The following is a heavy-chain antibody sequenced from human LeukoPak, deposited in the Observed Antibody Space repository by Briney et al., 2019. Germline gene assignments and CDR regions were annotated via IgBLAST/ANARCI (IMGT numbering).Heavy chain of an antibody. CDR2: IYYSGST. Sequence: SETLSLTCTVSGGSISSSSYYWGWIRQPPGKGLEWIGSIYYSGSTNYNPSLKSRVTISVDTSKNQFSLKLSSVTAADTAVYYCARHRRNSSSWYDIFDYWGQGTLVTVSS. CDR3: ARHRRNSSSWYDIFDY. J-gene: IGHJ4*02. CDR1: GGSISSSSYY. D-gene: IGHD6-13*01. V-gene: IGHV4-39*01.